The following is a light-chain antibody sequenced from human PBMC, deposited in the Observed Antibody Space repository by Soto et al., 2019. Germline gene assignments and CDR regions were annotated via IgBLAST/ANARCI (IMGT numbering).Light chain of an antibody. Sequence: QSVLTQSPSASASLGASVTLTCTLSSGHSSYAIAWHQQQPEKGPRYLMKLNSDGSHSKGDGIPDRFSGSSSGAERYLTIASLQSEDEADYYCQTWGTGIRVFGGGTQLTVL. CDR1: SGHSSYA. J-gene: IGLJ3*02. V-gene: IGLV4-69*01. CDR2: LNSDGSH. CDR3: QTWGTGIRV.